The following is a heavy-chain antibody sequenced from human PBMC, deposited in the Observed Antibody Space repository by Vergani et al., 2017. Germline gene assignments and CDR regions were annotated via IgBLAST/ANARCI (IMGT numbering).Heavy chain of an antibody. CDR3: ARFKWHEIDY. D-gene: IGHD5-12*01. J-gene: IGHJ4*02. V-gene: IGHV4-30-4*01. Sequence: QVQLQESGPGLVKPSQTLSLTCTVSGDSINSDDFYWSWIRQPPGKGLEWIGNIFYSGSTYYNPSLKSRLTLSVALSKNLFSLKLNSVTAADSAVYYCARFKWHEIDYWGQGTLVTVSS. CDR2: IFYSGST. CDR1: GDSINSDDFY.